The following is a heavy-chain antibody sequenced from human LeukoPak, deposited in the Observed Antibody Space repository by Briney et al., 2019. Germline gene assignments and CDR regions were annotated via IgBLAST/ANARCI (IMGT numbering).Heavy chain of an antibody. V-gene: IGHV3-23*01. CDR2: VSGSGRGENT. Sequence: PGGSLRLSCAASGFTFSSSAMSWVRQAPGKGLEWVSNVSGSGRGENTYYADSVKGRFTISRDNSKNTLILQMNSLRAEDTAVYYCARAGFTFSDYFGSFFDYWGQGTLVTVSS. CDR3: ARAGFTFSDYFGSFFDY. D-gene: IGHD3-10*01. J-gene: IGHJ4*02. CDR1: GFTFSSSA.